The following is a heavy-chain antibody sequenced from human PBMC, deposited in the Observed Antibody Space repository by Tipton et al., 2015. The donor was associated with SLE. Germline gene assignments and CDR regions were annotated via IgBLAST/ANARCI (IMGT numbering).Heavy chain of an antibody. Sequence: TLSLTCTVSGGSVNTGGCSWTWIRQPPGKGLECIGYIYQDGSTYYNPSLRSRVTISLDRSKNQFSLNLSSVTAADTAVYYCARDEYRYDTTGYHLLGHFDFWGQGTLVTVSS. J-gene: IGHJ4*02. CDR1: GGSVNTGGCS. D-gene: IGHD3-22*01. CDR2: IYQDGST. CDR3: ARDEYRYDTTGYHLLGHFDF. V-gene: IGHV4-30-2*01.